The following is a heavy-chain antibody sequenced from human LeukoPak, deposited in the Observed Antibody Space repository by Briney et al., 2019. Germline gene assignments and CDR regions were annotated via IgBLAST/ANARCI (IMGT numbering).Heavy chain of an antibody. CDR3: ARSGGSIGDLGTRPWWAHDAFDI. D-gene: IGHD3-16*01. CDR1: GGSISSYY. CDR2: IYTSGST. Sequence: SEALSLTCTVSGGSISSYYWSWIRQPAGKGLEWIGRIYTSGSTNYNPSLKSRVTMSVDTSKNQFSLKLSSVTAADTAVYYCARSGGSIGDLGTRPWWAHDAFDIWGQGTVVTVSS. J-gene: IGHJ3*02. V-gene: IGHV4-4*07.